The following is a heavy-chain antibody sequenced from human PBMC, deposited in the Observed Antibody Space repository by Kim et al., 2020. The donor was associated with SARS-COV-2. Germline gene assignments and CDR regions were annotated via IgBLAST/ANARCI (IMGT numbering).Heavy chain of an antibody. D-gene: IGHD6-13*01. CDR2: IYHSGST. V-gene: IGHV4-4*02. J-gene: IGHJ5*02. CDR3: ARVFTAAGTGGWFDP. Sequence: SETLSLTCAVSGGSISSSNWWSWVRQPPGKGLEWIGEIYHSGSTNYNPSLKSRVTISVDKSKNQFSLKLSSVTAADTAVYYCARVFTAAGTGGWFDPWGQGTLVTVSS. CDR1: GGSISSSNW.